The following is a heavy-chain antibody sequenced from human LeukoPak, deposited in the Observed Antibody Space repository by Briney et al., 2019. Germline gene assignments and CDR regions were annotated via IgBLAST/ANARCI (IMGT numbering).Heavy chain of an antibody. J-gene: IGHJ4*02. CDR3: ARVSGDYVWGSFRYLGY. Sequence: GASVKVSCKASGGTSSRYAISWVRQAPGQGLEWMGGIIPIFGTANYAQKFQGRVTITADKSTSTAYMELSSLRSEDTAVYYCARVSGDYVWGSFRYLGYWGQGTLVTVSS. D-gene: IGHD3-16*02. V-gene: IGHV1-69*06. CDR2: IIPIFGTA. CDR1: GGTSSRYA.